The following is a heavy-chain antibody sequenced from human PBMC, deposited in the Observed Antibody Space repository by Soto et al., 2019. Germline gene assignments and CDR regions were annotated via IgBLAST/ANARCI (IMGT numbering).Heavy chain of an antibody. D-gene: IGHD6-19*01. CDR1: SASIDNN. J-gene: IGHJ4*02. CDR3: ARSFGWYAFDQ. V-gene: IGHV4-4*02. Sequence: SETLSLTCAVSSASIDNNWNWVRQPPGKGLEWIGEIHQSGISYKNPSLKSRVTMSVDKSKNQFSLNLSSVTAADTAVYFCARSFGWYAFDQWGQGTLVTAPQ. CDR2: IHQSGIS.